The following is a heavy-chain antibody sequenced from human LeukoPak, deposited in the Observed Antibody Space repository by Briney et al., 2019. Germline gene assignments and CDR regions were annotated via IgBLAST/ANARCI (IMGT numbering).Heavy chain of an antibody. CDR2: ISGSGGST. D-gene: IGHD2-21*02. J-gene: IGHJ3*02. Sequence: PGGSLRLSCAASGFTFSSYAMSWVRQAPGKGLEWVSAISGSGGSTYYADSVKGRFTISRDNSKNTLYLQMNSLRAEDTAVYYCAKGAYCGGDCYSPTDAFDIWGQGTMVTVSS. V-gene: IGHV3-23*01. CDR3: AKGAYCGGDCYSPTDAFDI. CDR1: GFTFSSYA.